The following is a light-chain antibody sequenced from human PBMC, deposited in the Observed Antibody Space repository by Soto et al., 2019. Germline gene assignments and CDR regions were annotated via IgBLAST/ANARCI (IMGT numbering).Light chain of an antibody. J-gene: IGKJ1*01. V-gene: IGKV3-20*01. CDR3: QQSGSSPWT. Sequence: EIVLTQSPGTLSLSPGERATLSCRASQSVSSSYLAWYQQKPGQAPRLLIYGASSRATGIPDRFSGSGSGTDVTLTISRLEPEEFSVYYCQQSGSSPWTFGQGTKVEIK. CDR1: QSVSSSY. CDR2: GAS.